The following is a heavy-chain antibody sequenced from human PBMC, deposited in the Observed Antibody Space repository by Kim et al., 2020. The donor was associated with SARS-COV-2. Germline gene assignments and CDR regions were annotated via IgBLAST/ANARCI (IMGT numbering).Heavy chain of an antibody. D-gene: IGHD6-13*01. Sequence: GGSLRLSCAASGFTFSSYGMPWVRQAPGKGLEWMAFMWFDGSNKNYSDSVKGRFAISRDNSKNTLYLQMNSLRPEDPAVYYCARVAAAGPYYYYYYMDV. J-gene: IGHJ6*03. CDR1: GFTFSSYG. V-gene: IGHV3-33*01. CDR3: ARVAAAGPYYYYYYMDV. CDR2: MWFDGSNK.